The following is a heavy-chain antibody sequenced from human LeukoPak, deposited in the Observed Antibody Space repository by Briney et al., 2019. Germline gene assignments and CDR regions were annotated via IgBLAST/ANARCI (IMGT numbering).Heavy chain of an antibody. D-gene: IGHD2/OR15-2a*01. V-gene: IGHV4-59*08. CDR1: GGSITSYC. CDR3: ARHSEPNSNLLWFDP. CDR2: IYDSGST. J-gene: IGHJ5*02. Sequence: SETLSVTCTVSGGSITSYCWSWIRQPPGKGLEWIGYIYDSGSTNYKSSLKSRVTISVDTSKNQFSLKLSSVTAADTAVYYCARHSEPNSNLLWFDPWGQGTLVTVSS.